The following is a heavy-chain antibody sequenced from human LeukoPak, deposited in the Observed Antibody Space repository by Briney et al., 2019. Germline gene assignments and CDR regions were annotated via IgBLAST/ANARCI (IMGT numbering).Heavy chain of an antibody. V-gene: IGHV1-2*02. D-gene: IGHD2-15*01. CDR2: INPNSGGT. CDR3: ARGCSGGSCYYYYYMDV. Sequence: ASVKVSCKASGYTFTGYYMHWVRQAPGQGLEWMGWINPNSGGTNYAQKFQGRVTMTRDTSMSTAYMELSRLRSDDTAVYYCARGCSGGSCYYYYYMDVWGKGPRSPSP. CDR1: GYTFTGYY. J-gene: IGHJ6*03.